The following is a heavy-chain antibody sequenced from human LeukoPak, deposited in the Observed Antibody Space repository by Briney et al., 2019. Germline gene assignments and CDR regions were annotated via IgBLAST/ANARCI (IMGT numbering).Heavy chain of an antibody. D-gene: IGHD2-2*01. CDR3: ASESGIVVVPAAISYYYGMDV. Sequence: ASVKVSCKVSGYTLTELSMHWVRQAPGKGLEWMGGFDPEDGETIYAQKFQGRVTMTEDTSTDTAYMELSSLRSEDTAVYYCASESGIVVVPAAISYYYGMDVWGQGTTVTVSS. CDR1: GYTLTELS. CDR2: FDPEDGET. V-gene: IGHV1-24*01. J-gene: IGHJ6*02.